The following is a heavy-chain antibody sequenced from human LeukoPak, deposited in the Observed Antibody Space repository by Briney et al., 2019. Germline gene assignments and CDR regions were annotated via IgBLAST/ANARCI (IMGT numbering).Heavy chain of an antibody. D-gene: IGHD4-17*01. CDR2: IIPILGIA. CDR3: ARYGDYGWAASFDY. V-gene: IGHV1-69*04. Sequence: GASVKVSCKASGGTFSSYAISWVRQAPGQGLEWMGRIIPILGIANYAQKFQGRVTITADKSTSTAYMELSSLRSEDTAVYYCARYGDYGWAASFDYWGQGTLVTVSS. CDR1: GGTFSSYA. J-gene: IGHJ4*02.